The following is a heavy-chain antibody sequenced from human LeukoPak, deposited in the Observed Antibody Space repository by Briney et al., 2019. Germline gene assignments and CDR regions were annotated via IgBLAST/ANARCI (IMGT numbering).Heavy chain of an antibody. Sequence: PSQTLSLTCTVSGGSISSGGYYWSWIRQHPGKGQEWIGYVYYTGSTNYNPSLKSRVTISVDTSKNQFSLKLSSVTAADTAVYYCAREDDMVRGVIRFDYWGQGTLVTVSS. J-gene: IGHJ4*02. CDR3: AREDDMVRGVIRFDY. CDR2: VYYTGST. CDR1: GGSISSGGYY. V-gene: IGHV4-31*03. D-gene: IGHD3-10*01.